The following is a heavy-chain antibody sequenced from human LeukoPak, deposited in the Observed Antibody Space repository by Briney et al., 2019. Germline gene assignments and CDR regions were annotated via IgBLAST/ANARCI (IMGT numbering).Heavy chain of an antibody. J-gene: IGHJ6*03. CDR2: IIPIFGTA. Sequence: SVKVSCKASGGTYSSYAITWVRQAPGQGLEWMGAIIPIFGTANYAQKFQGRVTITADKSTSTAYMELSSLRSEDTAVYYCAEGGYSYGYLGYYYYMDVWGKGTTVTVSS. CDR1: GGTYSSYA. D-gene: IGHD5-18*01. V-gene: IGHV1-69*06. CDR3: AEGGYSYGYLGYYYYMDV.